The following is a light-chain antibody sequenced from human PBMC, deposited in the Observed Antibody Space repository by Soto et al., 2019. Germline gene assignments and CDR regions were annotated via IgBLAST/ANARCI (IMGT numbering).Light chain of an antibody. J-gene: IGKJ4*01. Sequence: EIVVTQSPATLSLSPGQRANLSCRTSQNINNKLVWYQQKPGPAPRLLIYGASPRATGIPARFSGSGSGTEFTLTISSLQSEDFAVYSCQHYNNWPLTFGGGTKVEIK. CDR3: QHYNNWPLT. CDR2: GAS. CDR1: QNINNK. V-gene: IGKV3-15*01.